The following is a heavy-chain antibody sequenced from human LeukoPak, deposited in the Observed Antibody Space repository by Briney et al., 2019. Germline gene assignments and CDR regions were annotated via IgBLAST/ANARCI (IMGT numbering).Heavy chain of an antibody. CDR1: GGSISSYY. Sequence: SETLSLTCTVSGGSISSYYWSWIRQPPGKGLEWIGYIYYSGSTNYNPSLKSRVTISVDTSKNQFSLKLSSVTAADTAVYYCARHDHPYYDFWSGYPPHNWFDPWGRGTLVTVSS. CDR2: IYYSGST. D-gene: IGHD3-3*01. V-gene: IGHV4-59*08. J-gene: IGHJ5*02. CDR3: ARHDHPYYDFWSGYPPHNWFDP.